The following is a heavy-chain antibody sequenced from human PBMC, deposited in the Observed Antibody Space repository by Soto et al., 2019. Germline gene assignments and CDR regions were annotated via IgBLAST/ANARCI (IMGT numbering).Heavy chain of an antibody. V-gene: IGHV3-21*01. CDR3: ARDPRGYYDSSGLIQH. CDR1: GFTFSSYS. Sequence: GGSLRLSCAASGFTFSSYSMNWVRQAPGKGLEWVSSISSSSSYIYYADSVKGRFTISRDNAKNSLYLQMNSLRAEDTAVYYCARDPRGYYDSSGLIQHWGQGTLVTVSS. D-gene: IGHD3-22*01. CDR2: ISSSSSYI. J-gene: IGHJ1*01.